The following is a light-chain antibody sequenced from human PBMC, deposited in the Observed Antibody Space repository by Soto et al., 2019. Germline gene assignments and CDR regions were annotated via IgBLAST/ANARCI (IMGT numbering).Light chain of an antibody. CDR2: KAS. V-gene: IGKV1-5*03. Sequence: IRTSHSASSLTAAVCDRLTINWRASQSISSWLAWYQQKPGKAPKLLIYKASSLESGVPSRFSGSGSGTEFTLTISSLQPDDFATYYCQQYNSYWTFGQGTKVDIK. CDR1: QSISSW. J-gene: IGKJ1*01. CDR3: QQYNSYWT.